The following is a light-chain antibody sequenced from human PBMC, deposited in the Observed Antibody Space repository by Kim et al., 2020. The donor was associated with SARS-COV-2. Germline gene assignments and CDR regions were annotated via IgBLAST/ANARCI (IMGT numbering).Light chain of an antibody. Sequence: NKNHLAWYQQKPGQPPNLLIYGASTRESGVPDRFSGSGSGTDFTLTISSLQAEDVAVYYCQQYYSAPLTFGGGTKVDIK. CDR3: QQYYSAPLT. J-gene: IGKJ4*01. V-gene: IGKV4-1*01. CDR1: NKNH. CDR2: GAS.